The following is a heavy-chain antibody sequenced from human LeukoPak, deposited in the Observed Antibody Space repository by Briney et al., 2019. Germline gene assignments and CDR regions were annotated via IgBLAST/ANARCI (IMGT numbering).Heavy chain of an antibody. J-gene: IGHJ6*02. Sequence: GGSLRLSCAASGFTFSRYWMSWVRQALGKGLGWVANIKQDESEKYYVDSVKGRVTISRDNAKNSLYLQMNSLRAEDTAVYYCATSSGARGCMDVWGQGTTVIVSS. V-gene: IGHV3-7*01. CDR1: GFTFSRYW. D-gene: IGHD3-10*01. CDR2: IKQDESEK. CDR3: ATSSGARGCMDV.